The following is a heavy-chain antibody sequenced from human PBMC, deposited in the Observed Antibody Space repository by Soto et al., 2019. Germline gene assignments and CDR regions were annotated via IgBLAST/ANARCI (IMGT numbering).Heavy chain of an antibody. V-gene: IGHV4-34*01. CDR1: GGFLSESY. CDR2: INHVGGT. D-gene: IGHD3-16*01. Sequence: SETLSLTCAVYGGFLSESYWTWIRQPPGKGLEWIGEINHVGGTNYNPSLKSRVTMSVDTSQNQFSLRLITVTAADTAMYFCVRIRYQLPSSVLWLDPWGQGTPVTVSS. J-gene: IGHJ5*02. CDR3: VRIRYQLPSSVLWLDP.